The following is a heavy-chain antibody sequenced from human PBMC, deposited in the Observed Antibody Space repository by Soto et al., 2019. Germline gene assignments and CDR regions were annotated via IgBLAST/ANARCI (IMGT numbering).Heavy chain of an antibody. CDR3: ARIDCGGNCYSRSWYFDI. CDR1: GFTFSNYW. J-gene: IGHJ2*01. V-gene: IGHV3-7*03. Sequence: EVQLVESGGGLVQPGGSLRLSCVASGFTFSNYWMGWVRQAPGKGLEWVANIRQDGGDKRDLDSVKGRFTISRDNAQNSLYLQMNSVRAEDTAVYYCARIDCGGNCYSRSWYFDIWGRGTLVTVSS. CDR2: IRQDGGDK. D-gene: IGHD2-21*02.